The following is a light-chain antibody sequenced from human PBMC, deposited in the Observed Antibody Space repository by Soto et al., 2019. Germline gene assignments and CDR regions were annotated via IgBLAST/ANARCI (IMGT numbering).Light chain of an antibody. J-gene: IGLJ1*01. CDR2: EVN. CDR1: SSDVGGYNY. CDR3: SSYTTSSSYV. V-gene: IGLV2-14*01. Sequence: QSALTQPASVSGSPEQSVTISCTGTSSDVGGYNYVSWYQQHPGTAPKLIIYEVNNRPLGVSNRFSGSKSGNTASLTISGLQAGDEADYFCSSYTTSSSYVFGPGTKVTVL.